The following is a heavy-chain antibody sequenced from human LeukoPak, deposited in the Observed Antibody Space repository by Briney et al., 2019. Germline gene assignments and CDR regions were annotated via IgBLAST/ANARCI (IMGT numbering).Heavy chain of an antibody. CDR1: GGSFSGYY. V-gene: IGHV4-34*01. Sequence: PSETLSLTCAVYGGSFSGYYWSWIRQPPGKGLEWIGEINPSGSTNYNPSLKSRVTISVDTSKNQFSLKLSSVTAADTAVYYCARGEIAARGNWFDPWGQGTLVTVSS. J-gene: IGHJ5*02. CDR3: ARGEIAARGNWFDP. D-gene: IGHD6-6*01. CDR2: INPSGST.